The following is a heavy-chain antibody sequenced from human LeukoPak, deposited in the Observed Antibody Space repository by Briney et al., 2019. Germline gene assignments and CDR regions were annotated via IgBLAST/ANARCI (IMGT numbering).Heavy chain of an antibody. D-gene: IGHD6-25*01. CDR1: GLTFSSNW. CDR2: INSDGSST. Sequence: GGSLRLSCATSGLTFSSNWMHWVRQAPGKGLVWVSRINSDGSSTIYADSVRGRFTISRDNAKNTLYLQMNSLRAEDTAVYYCSTQRGGSPGDYWGQGALVTVSS. V-gene: IGHV3-74*01. CDR3: STQRGGSPGDY. J-gene: IGHJ4*02.